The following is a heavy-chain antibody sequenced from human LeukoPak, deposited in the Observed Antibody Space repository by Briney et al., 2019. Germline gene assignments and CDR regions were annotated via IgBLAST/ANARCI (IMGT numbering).Heavy chain of an antibody. D-gene: IGHD3-22*01. J-gene: IGHJ4*02. CDR2: INHSGST. CDR1: GGSFSGYY. Sequence: SETLSLTCAVYGGSFSGYYGSWIRQPPGKGLEWIGEINHSGSTNYNPSLKSRVTISVDTSKNQFSLKLSSVTAADTAVYYCARGGRITGKLHRNYYDSSGYYYDYWGQGTLVTVSS. V-gene: IGHV4-34*01. CDR3: ARGGRITGKLHRNYYDSSGYYYDY.